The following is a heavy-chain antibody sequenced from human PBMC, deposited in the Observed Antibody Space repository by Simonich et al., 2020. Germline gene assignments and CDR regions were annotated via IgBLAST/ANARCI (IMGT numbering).Heavy chain of an antibody. CDR1: GFTFSSYA. CDR3: AREDLTGDAFDI. D-gene: IGHD7-27*01. CDR2: IAYDESNK. J-gene: IGHJ3*02. V-gene: IGHV3-30*07. Sequence: QVQLVESGGGVVQPGRSLRLSCAASGFTFSSYAMHWVRQAQGKGLEWGAVIAYDESNKYNADSVKGRFTISRDNSKNTLYLQMNSLRAEDTAVYYCAREDLTGDAFDIWGQGTMVTVSS.